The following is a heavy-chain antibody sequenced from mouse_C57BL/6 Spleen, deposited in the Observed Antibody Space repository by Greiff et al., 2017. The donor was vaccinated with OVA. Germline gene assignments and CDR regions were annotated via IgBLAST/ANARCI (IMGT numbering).Heavy chain of an antibody. CDR3: ARRLGGYFDY. Sequence: EVMLVESGGGLVKPGGSLKLSCAASGFTFSDYGMHWVRQAPEKGLEWVAYISSGSSTIYYADTVKGRFTISRDNAKNTLFLQMTSLRSEDTAMYYCARRLGGYFDYWGQGTTLTVSS. D-gene: IGHD3-1*01. J-gene: IGHJ2*01. CDR2: ISSGSSTI. V-gene: IGHV5-17*01. CDR1: GFTFSDYG.